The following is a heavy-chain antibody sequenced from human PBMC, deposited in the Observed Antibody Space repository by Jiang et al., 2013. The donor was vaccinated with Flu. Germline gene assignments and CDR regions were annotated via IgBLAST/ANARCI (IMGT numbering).Heavy chain of an antibody. D-gene: IGHD3-10*01. CDR3: ARSSSMVRGVIIIDYFDY. J-gene: IGHJ4*02. Sequence: GTFSSYAISWVRQAPGQGLEWMGGIIPIFGTANYAQKFQGRVTITADKSTSTAYMELSSLRSEDTAVYYCARSSSMVRGVIIIDYFDYWGQGTLVTVSS. CDR1: GTFSSYA. CDR2: IIPIFGTA. V-gene: IGHV1-69*06.